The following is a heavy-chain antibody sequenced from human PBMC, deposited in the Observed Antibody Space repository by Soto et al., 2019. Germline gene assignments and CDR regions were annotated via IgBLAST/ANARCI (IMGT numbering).Heavy chain of an antibody. Sequence: ASVKVSCKASGYTFTSYGISWVRQAPGQGLEWMGWISAYNGNTNYAQKLQGRVTMTTDTSTSTAYMELRSLRSDDTAVYYCARVMGGCTNGVCYFGMDVWGQGTTVTVPS. J-gene: IGHJ6*02. V-gene: IGHV1-18*01. D-gene: IGHD2-8*01. CDR1: GYTFTSYG. CDR3: ARVMGGCTNGVCYFGMDV. CDR2: ISAYNGNT.